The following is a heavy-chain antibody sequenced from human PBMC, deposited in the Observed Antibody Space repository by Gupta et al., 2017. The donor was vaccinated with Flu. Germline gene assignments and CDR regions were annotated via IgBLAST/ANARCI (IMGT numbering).Heavy chain of an antibody. CDR2: IRNKANSYTT. CDR3: SRGETGPSPPGRNDC. D-gene: IGHD1-14*01. J-gene: IGHJ4*02. CDR1: GLTFREHH. V-gene: IGHV3-72*01. Sequence: EVRLVESGGGLVKPGGSLRISSVVSGLTFREHHMEWLRRTPGKGLEWVGRIRNKANSYTTEYAASLKDRFTITRDESKDSLYLQMNSLNNGDTPVYYCSRGETGPSPPGRNDCWGQGTLVTVSS.